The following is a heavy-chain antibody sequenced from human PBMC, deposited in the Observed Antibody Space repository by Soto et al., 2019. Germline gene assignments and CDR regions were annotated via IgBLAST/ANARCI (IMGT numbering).Heavy chain of an antibody. CDR2: ISSSSSYI. CDR1: GFTFSSYS. CDR3: ARGRGSRSSSGRDYVDY. V-gene: IGHV3-21*01. D-gene: IGHD6-6*01. Sequence: EVQLVESGGGLVKPGGSLRLSCAASGFTFSSYSMNWVRQAPGKGLEWVSSISSSSSYIYYADSVKGRFTISRDNAKNSLYMQMNSLRAEDTAVYYCARGRGSRSSSGRDYVDYWGHGNPGHRLL. J-gene: IGHJ4*02.